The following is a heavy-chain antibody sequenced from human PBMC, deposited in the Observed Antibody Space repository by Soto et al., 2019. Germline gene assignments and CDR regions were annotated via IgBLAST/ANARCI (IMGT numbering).Heavy chain of an antibody. CDR1: GFSISNAW. CDR3: NTYPYFWGGHTPL. V-gene: IGHV3-15*07. CDR2: VKSKADGGTA. Sequence: EVQLVETGGGLLKPGGSLRLSCAASGFSISNAWMHWVRQAPGKGLEWVGRVKSKADGGTADYAAPVKGRFTISRDDSKNTQYLQMNSLKMEDTAVYYCNTYPYFWGGHTPLWGQGTLVTVSS. J-gene: IGHJ4*02. D-gene: IGHD3-3*01.